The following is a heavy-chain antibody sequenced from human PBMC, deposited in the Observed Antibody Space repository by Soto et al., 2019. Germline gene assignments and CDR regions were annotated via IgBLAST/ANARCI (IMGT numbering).Heavy chain of an antibody. CDR1: GFTFDDYA. Sequence: GGSLRLSCAASGFTFDDYAMHWVRQAPGKGLEWVSGISWNSGSIGYADSVKGRFTISRDNAKNSLYLQMNSLRAEDTALYYCAKTSWIHYYMDVWGKGTTVTVSS. J-gene: IGHJ6*03. V-gene: IGHV3-9*01. CDR3: AKTSWIHYYMDV. D-gene: IGHD5-12*01. CDR2: ISWNSGSI.